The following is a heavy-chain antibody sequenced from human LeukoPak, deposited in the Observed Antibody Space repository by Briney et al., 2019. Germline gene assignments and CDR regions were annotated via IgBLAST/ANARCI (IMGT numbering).Heavy chain of an antibody. V-gene: IGHV1-18*01. CDR3: ARGGNYDYVWGSFDY. CDR2: ISASDGTT. CDR1: GYSLSIYG. Sequence: ASVQVSCKASGYSLSIYGITWARQAPGQGLEYLGWISASDGTTNYAQKVQDRVTMTTDTSTSTAYMELSSLRSEDTAVYFCARGGNYDYVWGSFDYWGQGTLVTVSS. J-gene: IGHJ4*02. D-gene: IGHD3-16*01.